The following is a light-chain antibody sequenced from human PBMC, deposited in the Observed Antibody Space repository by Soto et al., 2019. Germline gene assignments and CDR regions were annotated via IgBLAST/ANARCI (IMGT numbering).Light chain of an antibody. CDR3: CSYAGSSTLYV. J-gene: IGLJ1*01. V-gene: IGLV2-23*02. Sequence: QSVLIQPPSVSGSPGQSVTISCTGTSSDVGSYDYVSWYQQHPGTVPKPMIYNVNTQPSGVPNRFSGSKSGNTASLTISGLQAEDEADYYCCSYAGSSTLYVFGTGTKVTVL. CDR2: NVN. CDR1: SSDVGSYDY.